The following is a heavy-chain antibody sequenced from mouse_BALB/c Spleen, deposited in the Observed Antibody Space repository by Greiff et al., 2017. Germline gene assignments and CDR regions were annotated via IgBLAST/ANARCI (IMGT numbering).Heavy chain of an antibody. V-gene: IGHV5-6-2*01. J-gene: IGHJ3*01. CDR1: GFTFSSYY. CDR3: ARHDYDRAWFAY. CDR2: INSNGGST. D-gene: IGHD2-4*01. Sequence: DVQLVESGGGLVKLGGSLKLSCAASGFTFSSYYMSWVRQTPEKRLELVAAINSNGGSTYYPDTVKGRFTISRDNAKNTLYLQMSSLKSEDTALYYCARHDYDRAWFAYWGQGTLVTVSA.